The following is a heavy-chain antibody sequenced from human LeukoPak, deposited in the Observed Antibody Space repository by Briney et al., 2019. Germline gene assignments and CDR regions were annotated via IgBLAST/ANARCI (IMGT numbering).Heavy chain of an antibody. CDR2: MNAESGHT. CDR1: GYTFTSYH. J-gene: IGHJ6*02. CDR3: ARGMFDNSGHYYYFYYALDV. V-gene: IGHV1-8*01. Sequence: ASVKVSCKASGYTFTSYHIDWVRQAPGQGPEWMGWMNAESGHTGYTQNLEGRVSMTRDTSTNTAYMELRSLRSEDTAVYFCARGMFDNSGHYYYFYYALDVWGQGTTVTVSS. D-gene: IGHD3-22*01.